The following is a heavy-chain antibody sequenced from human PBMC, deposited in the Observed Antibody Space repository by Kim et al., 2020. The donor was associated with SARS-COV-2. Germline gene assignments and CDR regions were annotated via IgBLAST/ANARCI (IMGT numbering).Heavy chain of an antibody. D-gene: IGHD3-9*01. V-gene: IGHV4-59*13. J-gene: IGHJ6*02. Sequence: SETLSLTCTVSGGSISSYYWSWIRQPPGKGLEWIGYIYYSGSTNYNPSLKSRVTISVDTSKNQFSLKLSSVTAADTAVYYCARDGRGSYYDILGVSNYYYSGMDVWGQGTTVTVSS. CDR3: ARDGRGSYYDILGVSNYYYSGMDV. CDR2: IYYSGST. CDR1: GGSISSYY.